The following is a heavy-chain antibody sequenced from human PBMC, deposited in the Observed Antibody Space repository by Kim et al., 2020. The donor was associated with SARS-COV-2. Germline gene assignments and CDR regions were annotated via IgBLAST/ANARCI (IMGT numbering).Heavy chain of an antibody. CDR1: GYTFTSYY. CDR3: ARAGDRGVRGITDAFDI. J-gene: IGHJ3*02. V-gene: IGHV1-46*01. D-gene: IGHD3-10*01. Sequence: ASVKVSCKASGYTFTSYYMHWVRQAPGQGLEWRGIINPSGGSTSYAQKFQGRVTMTRDTSTSTVYMELSSLRSEDTAVYYCARAGDRGVRGITDAFDIWGQGTMVTVSS. CDR2: INPSGGST.